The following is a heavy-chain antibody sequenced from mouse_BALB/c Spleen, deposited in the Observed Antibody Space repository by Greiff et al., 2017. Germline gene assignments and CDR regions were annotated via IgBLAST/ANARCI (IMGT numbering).Heavy chain of an antibody. CDR2: ISYSGST. CDR3: ARSPYGNSWFAY. CDR1: GYSITSDYA. J-gene: IGHJ3*01. Sequence: EVKLVESGPGLVKPSQSLSLTCTVTGYSITSDYAWNWIRQFPGNKLEWMGYISYSGSTSYNPSLKSRISITRDTSKNQFFLQLNSVTTEDTATYYCARSPYGNSWFAYWGQGTLVTVSA. D-gene: IGHD2-10*02. V-gene: IGHV3-2*02.